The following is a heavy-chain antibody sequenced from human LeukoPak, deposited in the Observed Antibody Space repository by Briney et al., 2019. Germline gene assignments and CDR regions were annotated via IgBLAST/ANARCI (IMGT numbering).Heavy chain of an antibody. V-gene: IGHV3-48*01. CDR2: ISSASSTI. CDR3: ARDVESGSYSECY. D-gene: IGHD3-3*01. Sequence: PGGSLRLSCAASGFTFSIYGINWGRQAPGKGLGWVSFISSASSTISYPDSVKGRFTMSRDNAKNSLYLQMNSLRAEDTAVYYWARDVESGSYSECYWGEGTLVTVSS. CDR1: GFTFSIYG. J-gene: IGHJ4*02.